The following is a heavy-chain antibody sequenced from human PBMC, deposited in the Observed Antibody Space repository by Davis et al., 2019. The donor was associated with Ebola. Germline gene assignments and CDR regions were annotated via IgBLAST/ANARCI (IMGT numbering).Heavy chain of an antibody. J-gene: IGHJ4*02. CDR2: IYYSGST. Sequence: SETLSLTCTVSGGSISSSSYYWGWIRQPPGKALEWIGSIYYSGSTYYNPSLKSRVTISVYTSTNQFSLKLSSVTASDTAVYYCARPVTSSGPFDYWGQGTLVTVSS. D-gene: IGHD3-22*01. V-gene: IGHV4-39*01. CDR3: ARPVTSSGPFDY. CDR1: GGSISSSSYY.